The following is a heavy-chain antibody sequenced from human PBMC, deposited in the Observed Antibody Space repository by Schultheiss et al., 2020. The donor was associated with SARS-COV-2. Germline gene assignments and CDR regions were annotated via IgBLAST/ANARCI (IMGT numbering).Heavy chain of an antibody. J-gene: IGHJ1*01. CDR3: ARAAKPAAAEYFQH. CDR1: GGSISSYY. V-gene: IGHV4-59*01. CDR2: IYYSGST. Sequence: SETLSLTCTVSGGSISSYYWSWIRRPPGKGLEWIGYIYYSGSTNYNPSLKSRVTISVDTSKNQFSLKLSSVTAADTAVYYCARAAKPAAAEYFQHWGQGTLVTVSS. D-gene: IGHD6-13*01.